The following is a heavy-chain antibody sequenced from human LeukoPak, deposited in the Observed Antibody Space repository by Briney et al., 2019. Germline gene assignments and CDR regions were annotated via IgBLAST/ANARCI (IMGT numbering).Heavy chain of an antibody. CDR2: INPSGGST. D-gene: IGHD3-22*01. Sequence: ASVKVSCTASGSTFTSYYMHWVRQAPGQGLEWMGIINPSGGSTSYAQKFQGRVTMTRDTSTSTVYMELSSLRSEDTAVYYCARAESSGEFDYWGQGTLVTVSS. CDR1: GSTFTSYY. CDR3: ARAESSGEFDY. V-gene: IGHV1-46*01. J-gene: IGHJ4*02.